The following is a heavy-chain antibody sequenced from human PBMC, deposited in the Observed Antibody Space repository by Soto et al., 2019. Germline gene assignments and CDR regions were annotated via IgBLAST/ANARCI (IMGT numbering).Heavy chain of an antibody. V-gene: IGHV1-69*13. CDR1: GGTFSNSG. Sequence: ASVKVSCKASGGTFSNSGISWVRQAPGQGLELMGGIIPIFDTTNYAQKLQGRITIIADESTNTVYMELSNLRSADTGVYYCARAPILVSVTLHENYFDSWGQGTLVTVYS. CDR3: ARAPILVSVTLHENYFDS. D-gene: IGHD2-21*02. CDR2: IIPIFDTT. J-gene: IGHJ4*02.